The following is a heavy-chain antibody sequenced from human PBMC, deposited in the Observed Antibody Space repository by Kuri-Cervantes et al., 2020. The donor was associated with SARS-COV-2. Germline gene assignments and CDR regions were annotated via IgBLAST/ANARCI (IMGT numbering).Heavy chain of an antibody. Sequence: GESLKISCAASRFTFNKYDLIWVRQAPGKGLEWVSSISTSGGDTNYADSLKGRFTISRDNSKNTLYLQMNSLRVEDTALYYCAKETTIVVVVAVAHWGQGTLVTVSS. CDR3: AKETTIVVVVAVAH. CDR1: RFTFNKYD. J-gene: IGHJ4*02. V-gene: IGHV3-23*01. D-gene: IGHD2-15*01. CDR2: ISTSGGDT.